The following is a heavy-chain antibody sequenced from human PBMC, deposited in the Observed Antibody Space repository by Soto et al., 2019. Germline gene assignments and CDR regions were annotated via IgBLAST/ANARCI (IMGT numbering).Heavy chain of an antibody. Sequence: GGSLRLAGAACGFTFSSYSMNWVRQAPGKGLESVSSISSSSSYIYYADSVKGRFTISRDNAKNSLYLQMNSLRAEDTAVYYCARDLGGYSSSYYYYYYGMDVWGQGTTVTVSS. CDR3: ARDLGGYSSSYYYYYYGMDV. V-gene: IGHV3-21*01. CDR2: ISSSSSYI. CDR1: GFTFSSYS. D-gene: IGHD6-13*01. J-gene: IGHJ6*02.